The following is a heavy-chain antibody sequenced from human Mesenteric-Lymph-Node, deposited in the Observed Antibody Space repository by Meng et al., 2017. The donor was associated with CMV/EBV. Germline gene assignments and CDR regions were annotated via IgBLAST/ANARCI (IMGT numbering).Heavy chain of an antibody. J-gene: IGHJ6*02. V-gene: IGHV3-53*01. CDR2: IYSGGST. D-gene: IGHD1-26*01. CDR1: GFTVSSNY. Sequence: GGSLRLSCAASGFTVSSNYMSWVRQAPGKGLEWVSVIYSGGSTYYADSVKGRFTISRDNSKNTLYLQMNSLRAEDTAVYYCARDYRVGARGGMDVWGQGTTVPFSS. CDR3: ARDYRVGARGGMDV.